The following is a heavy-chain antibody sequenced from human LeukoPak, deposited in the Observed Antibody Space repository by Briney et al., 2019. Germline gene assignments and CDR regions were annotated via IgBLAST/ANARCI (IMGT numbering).Heavy chain of an antibody. V-gene: IGHV4-4*02. J-gene: IGHJ4*02. Sequence: PSETLSLTCAVSGGSISSSNGWSGVRQPPGKGLEWIGEIYHSGSTNYNPSLKSRVTISVAKSKTQFSLKLSSVTAAATAVYYCARVHYDFWSGYYTGMEPTFDYWGQGTLVTVSS. D-gene: IGHD3-3*01. CDR1: GGSISSSNG. CDR2: IYHSGST. CDR3: ARVHYDFWSGYYTGMEPTFDY.